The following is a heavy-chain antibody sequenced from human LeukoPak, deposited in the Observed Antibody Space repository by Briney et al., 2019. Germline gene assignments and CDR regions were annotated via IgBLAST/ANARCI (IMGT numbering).Heavy chain of an antibody. CDR2: ITSGFTP. D-gene: IGHD2-15*01. V-gene: IGHV3-23*01. J-gene: IGHJ4*02. CDR1: GLTFSDYA. Sequence: GGSLSLSCAASGLTFSDYAMSWFRQAPGKGLEWVSGITSGFTPHYADSVKGRFTISRDNSKNTFHLQLNSLRAEDTAVYCCAKDYSDSRVADVFFEYWGQGTLVTVSS. CDR3: AKDYSDSRVADVFFEY.